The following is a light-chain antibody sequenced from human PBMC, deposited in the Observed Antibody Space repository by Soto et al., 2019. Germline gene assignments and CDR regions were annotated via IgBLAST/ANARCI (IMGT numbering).Light chain of an antibody. CDR1: SSDVGGYNY. J-gene: IGLJ1*01. Sequence: QSALTQPPSASGSPGQSVTISCTGTSSDVGGYNYVSWYQQHPGKVPKLMIYEVTKRPSGVPGRFSGSKSGNTASLTVSGLQVEDEADYYCSSFAGSRYVFGTGTKVTVL. CDR2: EVT. V-gene: IGLV2-8*01. CDR3: SSFAGSRYV.